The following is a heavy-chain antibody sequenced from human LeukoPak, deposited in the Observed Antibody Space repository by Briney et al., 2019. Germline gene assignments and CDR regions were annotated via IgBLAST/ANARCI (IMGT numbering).Heavy chain of an antibody. CDR3: ARQGDYRYPFDS. CDR1: GGSISSSSYY. J-gene: IGHJ4*02. CDR2: VYYSGST. V-gene: IGHV4-61*05. Sequence: SETLSLTCTVSGGSISSSSYYWGWIRQPPGKGLEWIGYVYYSGSTNYNPSLKGRVTISVDTSKSQFSLKLTSVTAADTAVYYCARQGDYRYPFDSWGQGTLVTVSS. D-gene: IGHD3-16*02.